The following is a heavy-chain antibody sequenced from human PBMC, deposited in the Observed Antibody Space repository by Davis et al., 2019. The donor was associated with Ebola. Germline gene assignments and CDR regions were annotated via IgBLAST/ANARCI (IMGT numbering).Heavy chain of an antibody. CDR3: ARRQTDAAGSYWYFDL. Sequence: SETLSLTCTVSGGSISSSSYYWGWIRQPPGKGLEWIGSIYYSGSTYYNPSLKSRVTISVDTSKNQFSLKLSSVTAADTAVYYCARRQTDAAGSYWYFDLWGRDTLVTVSS. CDR1: GGSISSSSYY. V-gene: IGHV4-39*01. CDR2: IYYSGST. J-gene: IGHJ2*01. D-gene: IGHD6-13*01.